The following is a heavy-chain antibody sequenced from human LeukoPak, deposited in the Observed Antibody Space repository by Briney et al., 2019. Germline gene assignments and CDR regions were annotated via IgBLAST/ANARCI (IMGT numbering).Heavy chain of an antibody. CDR1: GGSISSSSYY. J-gene: IGHJ3*02. CDR2: IYYSGST. D-gene: IGHD3-10*01. V-gene: IGHV4-39*07. CDR3: AREGGEYEVRGVLQIVAFDI. Sequence: SETLSLTCTVSGGSISSSSYYWGWIRQPPGKGLEWIGSIYYSGSTYYNPSLKSRVTISVDTSKNQFSLKLSSVTAADTAVYYCAREGGEYEVRGVLQIVAFDIWGQGTMVTVSS.